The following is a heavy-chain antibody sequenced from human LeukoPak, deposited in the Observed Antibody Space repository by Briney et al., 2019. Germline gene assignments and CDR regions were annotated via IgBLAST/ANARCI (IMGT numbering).Heavy chain of an antibody. CDR3: ARVGSSSLQGFLDY. CDR2: ISSSSSYI. Sequence: GGSLRLSCAASGFTFSSYSMNWVRQAPGKGLEWVSSISSSSSYIYYADSVKGRFTISRDNAKNSLYLQMNSLRAEDTAVYYCARVGSSSLQGFLDYWGQGTLVTVSS. CDR1: GFTFSSYS. V-gene: IGHV3-21*01. D-gene: IGHD6-13*01. J-gene: IGHJ4*02.